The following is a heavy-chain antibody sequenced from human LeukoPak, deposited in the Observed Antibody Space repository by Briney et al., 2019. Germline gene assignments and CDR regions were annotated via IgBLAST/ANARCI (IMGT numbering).Heavy chain of an antibody. CDR2: INHSGST. D-gene: IGHD3-9*01. Sequence: SETLSLTCAVYGGSFSGYYWSWIRQPPGKGLEWIGEINHSGSTNYNPSLKSRVTISVDTSKNQFSLKLSSVTAAATAVYYCARCRRRLLRYFDWLFGFDYWGQGTLVTVSS. CDR3: ARCRRRLLRYFDWLFGFDY. V-gene: IGHV4-34*01. CDR1: GGSFSGYY. J-gene: IGHJ4*02.